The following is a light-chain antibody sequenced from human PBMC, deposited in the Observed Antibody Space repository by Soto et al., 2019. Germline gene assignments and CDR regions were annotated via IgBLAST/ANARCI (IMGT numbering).Light chain of an antibody. CDR2: RNN. V-gene: IGLV1-44*01. J-gene: IGLJ3*02. CDR1: SPNIGTNT. CDR3: AAWDDSLQGAV. Sequence: QSVLTQPPSASGTPGQRVAISCSGSSPNIGTNTVSWYHQLPGTAPKLLIYRNNQRPSGVPERFSGSKSGASASLAISGLQSEDEADYYCAAWDDSLQGAVFGGGTKLTVL.